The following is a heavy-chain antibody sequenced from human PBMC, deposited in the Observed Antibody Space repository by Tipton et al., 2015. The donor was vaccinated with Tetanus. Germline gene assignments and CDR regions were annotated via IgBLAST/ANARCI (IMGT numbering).Heavy chain of an antibody. CDR2: FYYSGST. Sequence: LRLSCTVSGDSISRGGYFLNWIRPPPGKALEGVGGFYYSGSTFYHPSLQRRVTISVDPSKNQFSLRLSSVAAADTAVYFCARHPPPYYYGSGSYLDYWGQGTPVTVSS. CDR1: GDSISRGGYF. J-gene: IGHJ4*02. CDR3: ARHPPPYYYGSGSYLDY. V-gene: IGHV4-30-2*03. D-gene: IGHD3-10*01.